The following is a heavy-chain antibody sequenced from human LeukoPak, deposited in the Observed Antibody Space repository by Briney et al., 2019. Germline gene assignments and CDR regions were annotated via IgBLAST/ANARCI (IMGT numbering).Heavy chain of an antibody. J-gene: IGHJ3*02. Sequence: GRSLRLSCAASGFTFSGYYMSWVRQAPGKGLEWVSYICSSGSTIYYADSVKGRFTISRDNAKNSLYLQMNSLRAEDTAVYYCAREGGYGDYAFDAFDIWGQGTMVTVSS. D-gene: IGHD4-17*01. CDR2: ICSSGSTI. CDR1: GFTFSGYY. V-gene: IGHV3-11*01. CDR3: AREGGYGDYAFDAFDI.